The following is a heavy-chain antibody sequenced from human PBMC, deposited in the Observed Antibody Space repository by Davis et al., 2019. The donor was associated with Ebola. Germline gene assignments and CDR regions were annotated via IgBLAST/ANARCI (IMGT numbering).Heavy chain of an antibody. V-gene: IGHV4-34*01. D-gene: IGHD1-26*01. Sequence: MPSETLSLTCAVYGWSFSGYYWSWIRQPPGKGLEWIGEINHSGSTNYNPSLKSRLTIAVDTSKNQFSLKLTSVTAADTAVYFCARHQYTGSPDRWGQGTLVTVSS. CDR3: ARHQYTGSPDR. CDR2: INHSGST. CDR1: GWSFSGYY. J-gene: IGHJ5*02.